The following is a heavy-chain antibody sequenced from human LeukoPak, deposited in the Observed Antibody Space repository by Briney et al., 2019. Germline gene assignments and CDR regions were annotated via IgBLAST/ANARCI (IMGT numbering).Heavy chain of an antibody. Sequence: PGGSLRLSCAASGFTFSRYAMNWVRQAPGKGLEWVSSISSSGSYIYQADSMKGRFTIPRDNAKNSLFLQMNSLRAEDTAVYYCARATVVPATDWYFDLWGRGTLVTVSS. CDR2: ISSSGSYI. CDR3: ARATVVPATDWYFDL. V-gene: IGHV3-21*06. J-gene: IGHJ2*01. D-gene: IGHD4-23*01. CDR1: GFTFSRYA.